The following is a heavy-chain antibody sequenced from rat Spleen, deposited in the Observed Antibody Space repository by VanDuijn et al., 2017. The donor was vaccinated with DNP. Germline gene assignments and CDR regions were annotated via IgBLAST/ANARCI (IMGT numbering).Heavy chain of an antibody. CDR2: INKDSNTI. J-gene: IGHJ2*01. Sequence: EVQLVESGGGLVQPGRSLKLSCAASGFTFSNYYMAWVRQAPGKGLEWIAEINKDSNTIKYSPSLKEKLTISRDNAQNTLFLQMSKLGSEDTAIYYCVRERFGVDYWGQGVMVTVSS. V-gene: IGHV4-2*01. CDR3: VRERFGVDY. CDR1: GFTFSNYY. D-gene: IGHD4-3*01.